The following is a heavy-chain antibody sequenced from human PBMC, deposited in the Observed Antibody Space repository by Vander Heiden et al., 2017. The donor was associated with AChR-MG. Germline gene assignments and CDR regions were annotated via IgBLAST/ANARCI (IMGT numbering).Heavy chain of an antibody. CDR3: ANLVIGGPITSDAFDI. D-gene: IGHD2-21*01. CDR1: GFTFDDYT. CDR2: ISWDGGST. V-gene: IGHV3-43*01. J-gene: IGHJ3*02. Sequence: EVQLVESGGVVVQPGGSLRLSCAASGFTFDDYTMHWVRQAPGKGLEWVSLISWDGGSTYYADSVKGRFTISRDNSKNSLYLRMNSLRTEDTALYYCANLVIGGPITSDAFDIWGQGTMVTVSS.